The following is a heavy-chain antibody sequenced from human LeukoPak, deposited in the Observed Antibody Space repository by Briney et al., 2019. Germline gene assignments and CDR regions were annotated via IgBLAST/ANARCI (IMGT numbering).Heavy chain of an antibody. V-gene: IGHV4-59*08. D-gene: IGHD2-15*01. Sequence: PSETLSLTCTVSGASISSYYWTWIRQPPGKGLEWIGYIHYSGDTKCNPSLKSRVTISVDTSKNQVSLQLNSVTAADTAVYYCAGYCGGGSCADSWGQGTLATVSS. CDR2: IHYSGDT. J-gene: IGHJ4*02. CDR3: AGYCGGGSCADS. CDR1: GASISSYY.